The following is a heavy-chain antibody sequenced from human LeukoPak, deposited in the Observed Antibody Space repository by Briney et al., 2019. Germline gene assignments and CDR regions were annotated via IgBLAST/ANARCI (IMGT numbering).Heavy chain of an antibody. V-gene: IGHV1-24*01. Sequence: ASVKVSCKVSGYTLTESSMHWVRQAPGKGLEWMGGFDPEDGETIYAQKFQGRVTMTEDTSTDTAYMELSSLRSEDTAVYYCATVIGGGYSYGQAFDYWGQGTLVTVSS. CDR3: ATVIGGGYSYGQAFDY. CDR1: GYTLTESS. D-gene: IGHD5-18*01. J-gene: IGHJ4*02. CDR2: FDPEDGET.